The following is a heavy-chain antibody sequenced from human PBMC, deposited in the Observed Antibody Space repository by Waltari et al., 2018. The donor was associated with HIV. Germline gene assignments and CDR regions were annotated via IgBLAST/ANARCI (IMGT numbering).Heavy chain of an antibody. V-gene: IGHV4-39*07. Sequence: QLQLQESGPGLVKPSATLSLTCTVPGGSISSSRYYWGWIRQPPGKRLGWVGSIYYSGSPDYNPSLKSRVTRSGDTSKNQVARKLSSVTAADTAVYYCARDPVVWPQFDYGGQGTLVTVSS. CDR1: GGSISSSRYY. CDR2: IYYSGSP. D-gene: IGHD2-8*02. J-gene: IGHJ4*02. CDR3: ARDPVVWPQFDY.